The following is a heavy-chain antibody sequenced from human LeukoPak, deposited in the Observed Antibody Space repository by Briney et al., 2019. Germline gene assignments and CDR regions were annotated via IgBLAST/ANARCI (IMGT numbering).Heavy chain of an antibody. CDR1: GGSISSYY. V-gene: IGHV4-59*08. CDR2: IYYSGST. J-gene: IGHJ4*02. Sequence: SETLSLTCTVSGGSISSYYWSWIRQPPGKGLEWIGYIYYSGSTNYNPSLKSRVTISVDTSKNQFSLKLSSVTAADTAVYYCARLYTVTTPTLDYWGQGTLVTVSS. D-gene: IGHD4-17*01. CDR3: ARLYTVTTPTLDY.